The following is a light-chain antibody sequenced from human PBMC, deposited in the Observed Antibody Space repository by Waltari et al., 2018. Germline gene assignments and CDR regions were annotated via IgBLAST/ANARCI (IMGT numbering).Light chain of an antibody. CDR3: SSYTSSFLYV. J-gene: IGLJ1*01. V-gene: IGLV2-14*03. CDR1: SSDVGGYNY. CDR2: DVS. Sequence: QSALTQPASVSGSPGQSIPIPCTGTSSDVGGYNYVSWYQQHPGKAPKLMIYDVSNRPSGVSNRFSGSKSGNTASLTISGLQAEDEADYYCSSYTSSFLYVFGTGTKVTVL.